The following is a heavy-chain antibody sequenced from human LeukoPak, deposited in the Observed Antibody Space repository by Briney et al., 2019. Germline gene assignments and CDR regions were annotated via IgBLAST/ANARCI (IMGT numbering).Heavy chain of an antibody. CDR1: GFTFSSYS. CDR3: ARVRWGGLYYFDY. Sequence: GGSLRLSCAASGFTFSSYSIHWVRQAPGKGLEWVSSISFSSSYIYYADSVKGRFTISRDNAKNSLYLQMNSLRAEDTAVYYCARVRWGGLYYFDYWGQGTLVTVSS. J-gene: IGHJ4*02. CDR2: ISFSSSYI. V-gene: IGHV3-21*01. D-gene: IGHD3-16*01.